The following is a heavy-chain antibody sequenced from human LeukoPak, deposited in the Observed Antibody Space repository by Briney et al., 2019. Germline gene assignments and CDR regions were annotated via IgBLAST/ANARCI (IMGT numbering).Heavy chain of an antibody. J-gene: IGHJ4*02. CDR2: INPNSGGT. V-gene: IGHV1-2*02. D-gene: IGHD2-15*01. CDR3: ARDTPYTRGGSCPDY. CDR1: GYIFTDYY. Sequence: ASVKVSCKASGYIFTDYYMHWVRQAPGQGLEWMGWINPNSGGTNYAQKFQGRVTMTRDTSISTAYMELSRLRSDDTAVYYCARDTPYTRGGSCPDYWGQGTLVTVSS.